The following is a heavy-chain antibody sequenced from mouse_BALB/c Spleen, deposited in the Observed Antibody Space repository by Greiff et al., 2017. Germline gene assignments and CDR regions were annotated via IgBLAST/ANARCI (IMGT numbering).Heavy chain of an antibody. Sequence: VHLVESGPSLVQPSQSLSITCTVSGFSLTSYGVHWVRQSPGKGLEWLGVIWRGGSTDYNAAFMSRLSITKDNSKSQVFFKMNSLQADDTAIYYCAKNGGAMDYWGQGTSVTVSS. CDR1: GFSLTSYG. J-gene: IGHJ4*01. V-gene: IGHV2-5-1*01. CDR3: AKNGGAMDY. CDR2: IWRGGST.